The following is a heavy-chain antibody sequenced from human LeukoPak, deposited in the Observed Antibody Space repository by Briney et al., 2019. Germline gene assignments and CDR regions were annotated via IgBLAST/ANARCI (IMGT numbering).Heavy chain of an antibody. Sequence: PSETLSLTCAVSGYSISSGYYWGWIRQPPGKGLEWIGSIYHSGSTYYNPSLTSRVTISVDTSKNQFSLKLSSLPAADTAVYYCARLIGMDVWGKGTTVTVSS. J-gene: IGHJ6*04. CDR1: GYSISSGYY. CDR3: ARLIGMDV. V-gene: IGHV4-38-2*01. CDR2: IYHSGST.